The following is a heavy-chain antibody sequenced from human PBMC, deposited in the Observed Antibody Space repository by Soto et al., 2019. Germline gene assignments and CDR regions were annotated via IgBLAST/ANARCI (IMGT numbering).Heavy chain of an antibody. CDR1: GGSFSGYY. V-gene: IGHV4-34*01. D-gene: IGHD3-3*01. CDR3: AWGILEWPLPPHYYYYGMDV. Sequence: SETLSLTCAVYGGSFSGYYWSWIRQPPGKGLEWIGEINHSGSTNYNPSLKSRVTISVDTSKNQFSLKLSSVTAADTAVYYCAWGILEWPLPPHYYYYGMDVWGQGTTVTVSS. J-gene: IGHJ6*02. CDR2: INHSGST.